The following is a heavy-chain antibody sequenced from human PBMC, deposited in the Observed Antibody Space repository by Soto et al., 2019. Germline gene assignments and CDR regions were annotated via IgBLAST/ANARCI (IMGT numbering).Heavy chain of an antibody. V-gene: IGHV4-59*08. D-gene: IGHD2-8*02. CDR1: GGSISSYY. CDR2: IYYSGST. J-gene: IGHJ4*02. CDR3: ARHSTGWYVDS. Sequence: QVQLQESGPGLVKPSETLSLSCTVSGGSISSYYWSWFRQPQGKGLEWVGYIYYSGSTNYNPSLKSRVTIAVDTSKNQFSLKLSSVTAADTAVYYCARHSTGWYVDSWGQGTLVTVSS.